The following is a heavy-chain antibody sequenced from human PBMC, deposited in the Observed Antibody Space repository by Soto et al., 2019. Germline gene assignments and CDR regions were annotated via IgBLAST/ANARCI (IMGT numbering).Heavy chain of an antibody. CDR3: AREVLWSRYFDY. CDR2: MSYDGTTK. CDR1: GFIFSNYV. D-gene: IGHD3-10*01. J-gene: IGHJ4*02. V-gene: IGHV3-30-3*01. Sequence: QVQLVESGGGVFQPGRPLRLSCAASGFIFSNYVRYWVRQAPGKGLEWVAFMSYDGTTKSYADSVKGRFTISRDNSQNTLYLQMNSLRPEDTGVYYCAREVLWSRYFDYWGQGTLVTVSS.